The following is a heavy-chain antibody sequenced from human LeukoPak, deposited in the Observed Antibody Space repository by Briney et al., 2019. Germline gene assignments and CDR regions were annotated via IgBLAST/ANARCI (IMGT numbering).Heavy chain of an antibody. Sequence: SGTLSLICGVSGGSVSSSYWSWIRQPPGKGLEWIGYIYNSGSTDYNPSLKSRVTISVDTSKNQFSLKLSSVTAADTAVYYCAREGSGSYYNWFDPWGQGTLVTVSS. J-gene: IGHJ5*02. V-gene: IGHV4-59*02. D-gene: IGHD3-10*01. CDR2: IYNSGST. CDR1: GGSVSSSY. CDR3: AREGSGSYYNWFDP.